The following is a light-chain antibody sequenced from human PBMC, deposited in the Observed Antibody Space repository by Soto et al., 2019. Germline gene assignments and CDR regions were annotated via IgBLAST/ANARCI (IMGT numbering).Light chain of an antibody. V-gene: IGKV3-20*01. J-gene: IGKJ5*01. CDR3: QQYGGSPAIT. Sequence: EIVLTQSPGTLSLSPGERATLSCRAIARVSGGNVAWYQQKPGQAHRLIIYGASSSASGIPDRFRASASGTDFTLTISRLEPEDFAVYFCQQYGGSPAITFGQGTRLEI. CDR1: ARVSGGN. CDR2: GAS.